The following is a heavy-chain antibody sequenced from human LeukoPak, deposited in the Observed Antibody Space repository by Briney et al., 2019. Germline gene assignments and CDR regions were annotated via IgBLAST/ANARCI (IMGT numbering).Heavy chain of an antibody. V-gene: IGHV3-13*01. CDR1: GFTIIDYD. CDR3: ARGGIQVSGIDEFDY. Sequence: GGSLRLSCAASGFTIIDYDMHWVRQVIGKGLEWVSAIGIRGDTHYSGSVKGRFTISRENAESSLYLQMNSLRAEDTAVYYCARGGIQVSGIDEFDYWGQGTLVTVSS. CDR2: IGIRGDT. J-gene: IGHJ4*02. D-gene: IGHD6-19*01.